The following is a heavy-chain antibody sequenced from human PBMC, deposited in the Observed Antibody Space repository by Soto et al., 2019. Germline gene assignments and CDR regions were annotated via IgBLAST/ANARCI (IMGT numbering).Heavy chain of an antibody. V-gene: IGHV3-30*18. CDR1: GFTFSSYG. J-gene: IGHJ6*02. CDR2: ISYDGSNK. CDR3: AKDRFYEGATTNYGMDV. D-gene: IGHD1-26*01. Sequence: GGSLRLSCAASGFTFSSYGMHWVRQAPGKGLEWVAVISYDGSNKYYADSVKGRFTISRDNSKNTLYLQMNSLRAEDTAVYYCAKDRFYEGATTNYGMDVWGQGTTVTVSS.